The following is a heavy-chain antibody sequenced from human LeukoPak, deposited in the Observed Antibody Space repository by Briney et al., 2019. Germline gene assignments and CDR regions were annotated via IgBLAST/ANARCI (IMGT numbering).Heavy chain of an antibody. J-gene: IGHJ4*02. CDR2: ISGSGGST. CDR1: GFTFSSYA. D-gene: IGHD3-10*01. V-gene: IGHV3-23*01. Sequence: GGSLRLSCAASGFTFSSYAMSWVRQAPGKGLEWVSAISGSGGSTYYADSVKGRFTISRDNSKNTLYRQMNSLRAEDTAVYYCAKDGGYYYGSGSAPGYWGQGTLVTVSS. CDR3: AKDGGYYYGSGSAPGY.